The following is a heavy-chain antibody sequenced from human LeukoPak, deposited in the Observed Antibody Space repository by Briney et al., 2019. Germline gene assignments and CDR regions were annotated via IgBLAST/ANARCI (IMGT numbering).Heavy chain of an antibody. D-gene: IGHD2-8*01. CDR2: INHSGST. Sequence: PSETLSLTCAVYGGSFSGYYWSWIRQPPGKGLEWIREINHSGSTNYNPSLKSRVTISVDTSKNQFSLKLSSVTAADTAVYYCARARVMVYAIPPPYFQHWGQGTLVTVSS. CDR1: GGSFSGYY. V-gene: IGHV4-34*01. CDR3: ARARVMVYAIPPPYFQH. J-gene: IGHJ1*01.